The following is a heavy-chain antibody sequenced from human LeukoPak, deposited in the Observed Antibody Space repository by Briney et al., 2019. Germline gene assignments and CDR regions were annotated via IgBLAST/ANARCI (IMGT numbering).Heavy chain of an antibody. CDR3: ARDAGSSWYEDDAFDI. CDR2: ISGSGGST. J-gene: IGHJ3*02. V-gene: IGHV3-23*01. CDR1: GFTFSSYA. D-gene: IGHD6-13*01. Sequence: GGSLRLSCAASGFTFSSYAMSWVRQAPGKGLEWVSAISGSGGSTYYADSVKGRFTISRDNAKNSLYLQMNSLRAEDTAVYYCARDAGSSWYEDDAFDIWGQGTMVTVSS.